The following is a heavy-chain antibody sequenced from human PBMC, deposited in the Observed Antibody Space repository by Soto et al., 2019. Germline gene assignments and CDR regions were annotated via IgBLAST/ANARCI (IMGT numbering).Heavy chain of an antibody. J-gene: IGHJ6*02. D-gene: IGHD6-6*01. Sequence: QVQLQQWGAEVLKPSETLSLTCVVNGGSFSGYYWSWIRQPPWKGLEWSGEINDSGITDSNPSPESRVTISVDMSKNQFSLKLNSVTAADTAVYHCARGRSSVPDRRGIGYYGLDVWGQGTTVTVSS. V-gene: IGHV4-34*01. CDR3: ARGRSSVPDRRGIGYYGLDV. CDR2: INDSGIT. CDR1: GGSFSGYY.